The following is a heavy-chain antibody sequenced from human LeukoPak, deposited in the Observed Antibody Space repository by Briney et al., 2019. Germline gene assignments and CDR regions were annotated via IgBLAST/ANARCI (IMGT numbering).Heavy chain of an antibody. J-gene: IGHJ4*02. Sequence: GGSLRLSCAASGFTFSNYGMHWVRQASGKGLEWVAVVSYDGSNKYYADSMKGRFTISRDNSKNTLYLQMNSLRAEDTAVYYCANVNAMSTGYWGQGTLVTVSS. V-gene: IGHV3-30*18. CDR3: ANVNAMSTGY. CDR2: VSYDGSNK. D-gene: IGHD2-2*01. CDR1: GFTFSNYG.